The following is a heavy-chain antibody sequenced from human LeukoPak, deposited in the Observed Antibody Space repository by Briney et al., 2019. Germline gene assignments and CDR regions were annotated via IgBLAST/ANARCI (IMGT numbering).Heavy chain of an antibody. J-gene: IGHJ5*02. CDR3: ARVAVAGRNNWFDP. D-gene: IGHD6-19*01. CDR1: GFTFSNYG. CDR2: IWYDGSNK. V-gene: IGHV3-33*01. Sequence: GGSLRLSCAASGFTFSNYGMHWVRQAPGKGLEWVAVIWYDGSNKYYADSVKGRFTISRDNSKSTLYLQMNSLRAEDTAVYYCARVAVAGRNNWFDPWGQGTLVTVSS.